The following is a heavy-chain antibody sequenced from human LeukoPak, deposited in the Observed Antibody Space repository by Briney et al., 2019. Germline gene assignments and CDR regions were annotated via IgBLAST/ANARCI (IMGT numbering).Heavy chain of an antibody. Sequence: PGGSLRLSCAASGFTFSIYWMSWVRRAPGKGLEWVANINQDGSEKYYVDSVEGRFTISKDNAKNSLYLQMNSLRAEDTAVYYCARAGSTGTVDFWGQGTLVTVSS. V-gene: IGHV3-7*01. D-gene: IGHD1-1*01. J-gene: IGHJ4*02. CDR3: ARAGSTGTVDF. CDR1: GFTFSIYW. CDR2: INQDGSEK.